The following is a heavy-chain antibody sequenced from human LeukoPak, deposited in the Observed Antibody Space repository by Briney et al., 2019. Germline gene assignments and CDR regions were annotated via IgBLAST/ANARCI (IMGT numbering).Heavy chain of an antibody. CDR3: AKELRQQLVFYYFDY. CDR1: GFTFSDHY. J-gene: IGHJ4*02. CDR2: TRNKANSYTT. V-gene: IGHV3-72*01. D-gene: IGHD6-13*01. Sequence: GGSLRLSCAASGFTFSDHYMDWVRQAPGKGLEWVGRTRNKANSYTTEYAASVKGRFTISRDDSKNSLYLQMNSLRAEDTAVYYCAKELRQQLVFYYFDYWGQGTLVTVSS.